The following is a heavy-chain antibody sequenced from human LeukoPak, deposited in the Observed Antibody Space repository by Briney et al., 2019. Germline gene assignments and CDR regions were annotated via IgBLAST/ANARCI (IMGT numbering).Heavy chain of an antibody. CDR2: IHNTGKT. CDR1: GESLSSSPYY. D-gene: IGHD4-17*01. J-gene: IGHJ6*03. V-gene: IGHV4-31*03. CDR3: ARKNDYGDSYYIDV. Sequence: SETLSLTCSVSGESLSSSPYYWAWIRQPLGKGLEWIGYIHNTGKTDYNPSLKSRIIISLDTSKNRFSLRLSSVTAADTALYYCARKNDYGDSYYIDVWGKGTTVTVSS.